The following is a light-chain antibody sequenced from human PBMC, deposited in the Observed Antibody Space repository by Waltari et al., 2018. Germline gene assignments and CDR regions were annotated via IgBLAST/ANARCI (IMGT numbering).Light chain of an antibody. V-gene: IGKV3-11*01. Sequence: EVVLTQSPATLSLSPGESATPSCRASQSVRSYLAWYQQKPGQPPRLLMYEVSTRATGIPARFSGSGSGTDFTLTISSPEPEDSAVYFCQQRSNWPLTFGGGTKVEIK. CDR3: QQRSNWPLT. CDR2: EVS. J-gene: IGKJ4*01. CDR1: QSVRSY.